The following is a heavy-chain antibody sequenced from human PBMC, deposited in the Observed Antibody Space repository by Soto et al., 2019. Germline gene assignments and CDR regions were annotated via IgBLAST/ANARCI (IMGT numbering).Heavy chain of an antibody. CDR1: GGTFSRHA. Sequence: QVQLVQSEAEVRKPGSSVKVSCKASGGTFSRHAISWVRQAPGQGLEWMGGIIPILGTANHAQKFQGRVTIIADESTSTVYMELSSLRSEDTAMYYCARGWGYDSNDYYYAYWGQGTLVIVSS. CDR2: IIPILGTA. V-gene: IGHV1-69*01. J-gene: IGHJ4*02. CDR3: ARGWGYDSNDYYYAY. D-gene: IGHD3-22*01.